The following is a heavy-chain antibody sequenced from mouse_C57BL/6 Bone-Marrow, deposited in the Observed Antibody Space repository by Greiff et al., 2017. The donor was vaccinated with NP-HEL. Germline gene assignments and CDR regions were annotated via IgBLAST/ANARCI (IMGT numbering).Heavy chain of an antibody. CDR1: GFNINNTY. V-gene: IGHV14-3*01. CDR3: VSQLWVRGRGYFYAKDY. J-gene: IGHJ4*01. Sequence: VQLQQSVAELVRPGASVKLSCTASGFNINNTYMHWVKQRPEPGLEWIGRIHPAIGNTKYSPKFQGKATITADTSSDTAYLQLSSLTTEDTAIDYDVSQLWVRGRGYFYAKDYKGQRTSVTVS. CDR2: IHPAIGNT. D-gene: IGHD2-2*01.